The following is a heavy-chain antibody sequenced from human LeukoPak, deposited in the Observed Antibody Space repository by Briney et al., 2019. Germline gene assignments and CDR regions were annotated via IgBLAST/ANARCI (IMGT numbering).Heavy chain of an antibody. J-gene: IGHJ3*02. V-gene: IGHV4-59*01. D-gene: IGHD3-22*01. Sequence: PSETLSLTCTVSGGSISSYYWSWIRQPPGKGLEWIGYIYYSGSTNYNPSLKSRVTISVDTSKKQFSLKLSSVTAADTAVYYCAITYYYDSSGSGGAFDIWGQGTMVTVFS. CDR3: AITYYYDSSGSGGAFDI. CDR2: IYYSGST. CDR1: GGSISSYY.